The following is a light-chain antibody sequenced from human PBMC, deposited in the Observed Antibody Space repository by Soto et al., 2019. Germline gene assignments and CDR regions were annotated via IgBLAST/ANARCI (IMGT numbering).Light chain of an antibody. CDR3: QQYNNRPGT. CDR1: QSVSSN. J-gene: IGKJ2*01. Sequence: EIVMTQSPATLSVSPGERATLSCRASQSVSSNLAWYQQKPGQAPRLLIYGASTRTAGIPARFSGSGSGTEFTLTISSLQSEDLAVYYCQQYNNRPGTFGQGTKLEIK. CDR2: GAS. V-gene: IGKV3-15*01.